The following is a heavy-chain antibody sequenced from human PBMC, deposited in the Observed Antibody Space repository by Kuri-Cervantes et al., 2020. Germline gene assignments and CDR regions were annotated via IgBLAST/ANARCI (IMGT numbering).Heavy chain of an antibody. J-gene: IGHJ2*01. D-gene: IGHD2-8*01. V-gene: IGHV1-2*02. Sequence: ASVKVSCKASGYTFTSYYMHWVRQAPGQGLEWVGWINPNSGGTNYAQKFQGRVTMTRDTSISTAYMELSRLRSDDTAVYYCARDHIVLGVDLWGRGTLVTVSS. CDR1: GYTFTSYY. CDR3: ARDHIVLGVDL. CDR2: INPNSGGT.